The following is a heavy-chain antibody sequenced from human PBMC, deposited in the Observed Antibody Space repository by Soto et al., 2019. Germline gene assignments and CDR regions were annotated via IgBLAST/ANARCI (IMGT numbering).Heavy chain of an antibody. CDR1: GYTFTNYA. CDR3: ARGGPIGGNSAFDY. Sequence: SVKVSCKASGYTFTNYAISWVRQAPGQGLEWMGGIIPIFGTANYAQKFQGRVTITADESTSTAYMELSSLRSEDTAVYYCARGGPIGGNSAFDYWGQGTLVTVSS. D-gene: IGHD2-21*02. J-gene: IGHJ4*02. CDR2: IIPIFGTA. V-gene: IGHV1-69*13.